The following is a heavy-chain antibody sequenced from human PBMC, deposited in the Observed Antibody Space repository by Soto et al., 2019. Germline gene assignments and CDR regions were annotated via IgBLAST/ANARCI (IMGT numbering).Heavy chain of an antibody. D-gene: IGHD2-2*01. Sequence: PGESLKISCKGSGYSFTSYWIGWVRQMPGKGLEWMGIIYPGDSDTRYSPSFQGQVTISADKSISTAYLQWSSLKASDTAMYYCAADFQLDYYYYGMDVWGQGTTVTVSS. J-gene: IGHJ6*02. CDR3: AADFQLDYYYYGMDV. V-gene: IGHV5-51*01. CDR2: IYPGDSDT. CDR1: GYSFTSYW.